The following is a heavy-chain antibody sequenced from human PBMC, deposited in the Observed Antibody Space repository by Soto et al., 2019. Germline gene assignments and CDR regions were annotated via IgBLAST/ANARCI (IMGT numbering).Heavy chain of an antibody. J-gene: IGHJ6*02. CDR1: GFSVSTGGVG. Sequence: QITLKESGPTLVKPTQTLTLTCTFSGFSVSTGGVGVAWIRQPPGKALEWLALIYWDDDKRYSPFLQSRVTITKDTSKNQVVLTMTNMDPVATATYYCAHKGGRGAGMDVWGQGTTVTVSS. CDR2: IYWDDDK. D-gene: IGHD2-15*01. CDR3: AHKGGRGAGMDV. V-gene: IGHV2-5*02.